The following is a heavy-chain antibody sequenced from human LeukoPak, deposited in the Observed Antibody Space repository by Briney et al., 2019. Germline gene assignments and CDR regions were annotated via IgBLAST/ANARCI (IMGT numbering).Heavy chain of an antibody. CDR2: IIPIFGTA. D-gene: IGHD3-22*01. Sequence: SVKVSCKASGGTFSSYAISWVRQAPGQGLEWMGGIIPIFGTANYAQKFQGRVTITADESTSTAYMELSSLRSEDTAVYYCARVFGEDYDSSGYYGFGYWGQGTLVTVSS. V-gene: IGHV1-69*13. CDR1: GGTFSSYA. J-gene: IGHJ4*02. CDR3: ARVFGEDYDSSGYYGFGY.